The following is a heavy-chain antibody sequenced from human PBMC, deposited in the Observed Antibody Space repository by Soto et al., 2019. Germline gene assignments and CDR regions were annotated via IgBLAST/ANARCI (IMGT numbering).Heavy chain of an antibody. CDR1: GFSLSTSGVG. CDR2: IYWDDDK. Sequence: QITLKESGPTLVKPTQTLTLTCTFSGFSLSTSGVGVGWIRQPPGKALVWLALIYWDDDKRYSPSLKSRLTIXKXTXKNQVVLTMTNMDPVDTATYYCAHGTIAVAGRSWDYWGQGTLVTVSS. CDR3: AHGTIAVAGRSWDY. V-gene: IGHV2-5*02. D-gene: IGHD6-19*01. J-gene: IGHJ4*02.